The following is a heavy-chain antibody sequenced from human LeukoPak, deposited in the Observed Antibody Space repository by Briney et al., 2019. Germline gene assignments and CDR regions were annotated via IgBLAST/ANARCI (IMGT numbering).Heavy chain of an antibody. Sequence: PGGSLRLSCAASGFTFSSYSMYWVRQAPGKGLEWVSSISSSSSYIYYADSVKGRFTISRDNAKNSLYLQMNSLRAEDTAVYYCARSGWHYYDSWTDAFDIWGQGTMVTVSS. CDR3: ARSGWHYYDSWTDAFDI. CDR2: ISSSSSYI. V-gene: IGHV3-21*01. CDR1: GFTFSSYS. J-gene: IGHJ3*02. D-gene: IGHD3-22*01.